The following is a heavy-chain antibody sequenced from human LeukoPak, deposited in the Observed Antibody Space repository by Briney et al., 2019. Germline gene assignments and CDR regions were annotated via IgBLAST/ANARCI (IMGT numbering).Heavy chain of an antibody. D-gene: IGHD3-22*01. V-gene: IGHV3-48*03. J-gene: IGHJ6*02. Sequence: PGGSLRLSCAASGFTFSSYEMNWVRQATGKGLGWVSYISSSGSIIYYADSVKGRFTISRDNAKNSLYLQMNSLRVEDTAVYYCARLFYYDSSGVYGMDVWGQGTTVTVSS. CDR2: ISSSGSII. CDR1: GFTFSSYE. CDR3: ARLFYYDSSGVYGMDV.